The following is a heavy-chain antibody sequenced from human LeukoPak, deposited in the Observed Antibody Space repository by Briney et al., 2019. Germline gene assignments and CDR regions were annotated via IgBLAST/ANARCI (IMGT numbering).Heavy chain of an antibody. CDR2: IRYDGSNK. D-gene: IGHD3-9*01. J-gene: IGHJ4*02. CDR1: GFTFSSYG. CDR3: AKVSVLRYFDWSEKELDY. Sequence: PGGSLRLSCAASGFTFSSYGMHWVRQAPGKGLEWVAFIRYDGSNKYYADSVKGRFTISRDNSKNTLYLQMNSLRAEDTAVYYCAKVSVLRYFDWSEKELDYWGQGTLVTVSS. V-gene: IGHV3-30*02.